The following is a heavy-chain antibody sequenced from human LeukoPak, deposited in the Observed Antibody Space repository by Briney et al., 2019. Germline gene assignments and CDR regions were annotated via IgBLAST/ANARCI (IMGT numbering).Heavy chain of an antibody. CDR3: ARDYGGSSPFDY. V-gene: IGHV3-48*03. CDR2: ISSSGSDI. D-gene: IGHD4-23*01. J-gene: IGHJ4*02. Sequence: GGSLRLSCAASGFTFSNYDIHWVRQAPGKGLEWVSYISSSGSDIYYADSVKGRFTISRDNAKNSLYLHMNSLRAEDTAVYYCARDYGGSSPFDYWGQGTLVTVSS. CDR1: GFTFSNYD.